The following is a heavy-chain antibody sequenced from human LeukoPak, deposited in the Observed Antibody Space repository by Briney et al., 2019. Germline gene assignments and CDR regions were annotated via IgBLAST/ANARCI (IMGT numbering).Heavy chain of an antibody. CDR2: INLSGGST. D-gene: IGHD6-19*01. CDR1: GWTFTSFH. J-gene: IGHJ6*02. CDR3: AREAWESAVAGYYYYYGMDV. V-gene: IGHV1-46*01. Sequence: ASVKVSGKASGWTFTSFHMHWVRQAPGQGLEWMGIINLSGGSTTYAQKFQGRVTMTRDTSTNTVYMELSSLRSEDMAVYYCAREAWESAVAGYYYYYGMDVWGQGTTVTVSS.